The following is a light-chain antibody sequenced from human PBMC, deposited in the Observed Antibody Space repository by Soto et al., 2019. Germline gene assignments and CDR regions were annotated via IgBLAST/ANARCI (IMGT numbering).Light chain of an antibody. CDR1: NSNIGRYS. Sequence: QSVLTQPPSLSGTPGQRVTISCSGSNSNIGRYSVNWYQHFPGTAPKILIYSDDERPSGVPDRFSGSKSGTSASLAISGLQSEDEGGDYCAAWDDNLNGPLFGGGTKLTVL. CDR2: SDD. CDR3: AAWDDNLNGPL. V-gene: IGLV1-44*01. J-gene: IGLJ3*02.